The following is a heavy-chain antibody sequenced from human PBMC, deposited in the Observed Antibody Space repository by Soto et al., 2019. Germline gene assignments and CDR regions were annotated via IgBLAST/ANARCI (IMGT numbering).Heavy chain of an antibody. D-gene: IGHD3-22*01. V-gene: IGHV3-21*01. J-gene: IGHJ4*02. CDR3: ARLTSSDSSGYYCY. CDR1: GFTFSSYS. CDR2: ISRSSSYI. Sequence: EVQLVESGGGLVKPGGSLRLSCAASGFTFSSYSMNWVRQAPGKGLEWVSSISRSSSYIYYADSVKGRFTISRDNAKNSLYLQMNSMRAEDTAVYYCARLTSSDSSGYYCYWGQGTLVTVSS.